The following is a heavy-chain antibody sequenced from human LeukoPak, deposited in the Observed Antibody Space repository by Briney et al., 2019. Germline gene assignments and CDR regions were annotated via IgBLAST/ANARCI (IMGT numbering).Heavy chain of an antibody. V-gene: IGHV1-2*02. D-gene: IGHD4/OR15-4a*01. CDR3: ARYYSAATCSEGDVY. CDR1: GYTFTGCY. J-gene: IGHJ4*02. Sequence: ASVMVSCKTSGYTFTGCYNHWGRQAPGQGLEWMGWNNPNSGDTKYAQKFQGRVTMTRDTSISTAYMELNSLRSDDTAVYYCARYYSAATCSEGDVYWGQGTLVTVSS. CDR2: NNPNSGDT.